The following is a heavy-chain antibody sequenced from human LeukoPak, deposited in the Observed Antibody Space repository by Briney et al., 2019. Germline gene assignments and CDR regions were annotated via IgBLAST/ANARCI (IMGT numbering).Heavy chain of an antibody. Sequence: GGSLRLSCAASGFTFRSYVMHWVRQAPGKGLEWVALISYDGSNKYYADSVKGRFTISRDNSKNTLYLQMNSLRADDTAMYYCAKGVFFEWSGPTYGMDVWGQGTTVTVSS. CDR1: GFTFRSYV. CDR2: ISYDGSNK. V-gene: IGHV3-30*18. J-gene: IGHJ6*02. D-gene: IGHD3-3*01. CDR3: AKGVFFEWSGPTYGMDV.